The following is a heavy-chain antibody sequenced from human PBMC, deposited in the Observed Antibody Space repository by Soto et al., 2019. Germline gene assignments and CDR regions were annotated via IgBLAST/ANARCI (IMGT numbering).Heavy chain of an antibody. Sequence: QVQLVQSGAEVKKPGASVKVSCKASGYTFNFYGITWVRQAPGQGLEWMGWISGFNGNTYYAADLQGRVTMTTDTSTSTAYMELRGLRSDDTAVYYCARIGVSSGHESPDFDSWGQGTLVTVSS. CDR1: GYTFNFYG. J-gene: IGHJ4*02. CDR2: ISGFNGNT. D-gene: IGHD3-16*01. V-gene: IGHV1-18*01. CDR3: ARIGVSSGHESPDFDS.